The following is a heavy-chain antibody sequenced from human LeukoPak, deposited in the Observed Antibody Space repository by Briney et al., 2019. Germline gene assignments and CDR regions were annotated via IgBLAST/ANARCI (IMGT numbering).Heavy chain of an antibody. CDR1: GFTFSSYW. J-gene: IGHJ4*02. CDR3: AKLLGYCSGGSCYRRPDFDY. Sequence: PGGSLRLSCAASGFTFSSYWMSWVRQAPGKGLEWVANIKQDGSEKYYADSVKGRFTISRDNSKNTLYLQMNSLRAEDTAVYYCAKLLGYCSGGSCYRRPDFDYWGQGTLVTVSS. CDR2: IKQDGSEK. D-gene: IGHD2-15*01. V-gene: IGHV3-7*01.